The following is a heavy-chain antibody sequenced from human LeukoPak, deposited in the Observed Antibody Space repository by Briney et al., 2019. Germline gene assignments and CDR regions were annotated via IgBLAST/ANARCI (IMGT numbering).Heavy chain of an antibody. Sequence: GASVKVSCKASGYTFTDYYIHWVRQAPGQGLESMGWIHPNSGGTNYAQKFQGRVALTRDTANSTVYMELSSLRSDDTALHFCARNNYNTSGYFYLYWGQGTLVTVSS. D-gene: IGHD3-22*01. J-gene: IGHJ4*02. V-gene: IGHV1-2*02. CDR2: IHPNSGGT. CDR1: GYTFTDYY. CDR3: ARNNYNTSGYFYLY.